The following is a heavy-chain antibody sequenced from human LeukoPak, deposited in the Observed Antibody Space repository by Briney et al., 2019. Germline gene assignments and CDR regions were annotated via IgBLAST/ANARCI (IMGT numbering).Heavy chain of an antibody. V-gene: IGHV3-23*01. J-gene: IGHJ5*02. Sequence: GGSLRLSCAASGFTFSSYAMSWVRQAPGKGLEWVSAISGSGGSTYYADSVKGRFTISRDNSKNTLYLQMNSLSAEDTAVYYCAKDRDSGSYFQFDPWGQGTLVTVSS. CDR1: GFTFSSYA. CDR3: AKDRDSGSYFQFDP. D-gene: IGHD1-26*01. CDR2: ISGSGGST.